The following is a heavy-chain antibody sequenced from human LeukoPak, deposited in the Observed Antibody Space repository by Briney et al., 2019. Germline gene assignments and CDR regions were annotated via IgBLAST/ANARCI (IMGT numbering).Heavy chain of an antibody. CDR1: GFTFSSYG. Sequence: GRSLRLSCAASGFTFSSYGMHWVRQAPGKGLEWVAVIWYDGSNKYYADSVKGRFTISRDNSENTLYLQMNSLRAEDTAVYYCARESVGATWTDAFDIWGQGTMVTVSS. V-gene: IGHV3-33*01. J-gene: IGHJ3*02. D-gene: IGHD1-26*01. CDR2: IWYDGSNK. CDR3: ARESVGATWTDAFDI.